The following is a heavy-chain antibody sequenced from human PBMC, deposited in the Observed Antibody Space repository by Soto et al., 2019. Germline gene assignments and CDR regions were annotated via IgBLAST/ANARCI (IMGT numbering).Heavy chain of an antibody. CDR3: AKEGPITNWYFDY. D-gene: IGHD1-1*01. Sequence: QVQLVESGGGVVQPERSLRLSCAASGFTFSNYGMHWVRQAPGKGLEWVIVISYDGNVAYYADSVKGRFTISRDNSKNTLYLQMNSLRTEDTAMYYCAKEGPITNWYFDYWGQGTLVTVSS. CDR1: GFTFSNYG. CDR2: ISYDGNVA. J-gene: IGHJ4*02. V-gene: IGHV3-30*18.